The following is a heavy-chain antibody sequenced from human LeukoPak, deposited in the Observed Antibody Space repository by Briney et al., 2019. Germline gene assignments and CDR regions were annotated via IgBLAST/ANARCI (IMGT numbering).Heavy chain of an antibody. V-gene: IGHV3-23*01. CDR1: GFTVGDYA. D-gene: IGHD5-18*01. CDR3: ATYRQVLLPFES. Sequence: GGSLRLSCTASGFTVGDYAMSWFRQPPGKGLEWVSSIFPSGGEIHYADSVRGRFTISRDNSKSILSLQMNSLRAEDTAIYYCATYRQVLLPFESWGQGTLVTVSS. J-gene: IGHJ4*02. CDR2: IFPSGGEI.